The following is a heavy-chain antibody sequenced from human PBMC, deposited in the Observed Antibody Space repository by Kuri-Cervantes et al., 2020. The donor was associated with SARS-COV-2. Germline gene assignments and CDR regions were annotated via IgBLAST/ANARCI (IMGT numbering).Heavy chain of an antibody. Sequence: GKSLKISCAASGFTFDDYAMHWVRQAPGKGLEWVSAISGSGGSTYYADSVKGRFTISRDNSKNTLYLQMNSLRAEDTAVYYCAKTYYYDSSGYYWGQGTLVTVSS. J-gene: IGHJ4*02. V-gene: IGHV3-23*01. CDR3: AKTYYYDSSGYY. CDR2: ISGSGGST. D-gene: IGHD3-22*01. CDR1: GFTFDDYA.